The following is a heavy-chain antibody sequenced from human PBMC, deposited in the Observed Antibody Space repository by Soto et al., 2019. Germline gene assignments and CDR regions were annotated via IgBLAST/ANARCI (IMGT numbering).Heavy chain of an antibody. CDR2: ISGSGGST. D-gene: IGHD4-17*01. V-gene: IGHV3-23*01. CDR3: AKRTVGWYFDL. Sequence: EVQLLESGGGLVQPGGSLSLSCAASGFTFSSYAMNWVRQAPGKGLEWVSVISGSGGSTYYEDALKGRFTISRDNSKNTLYLQMNSLRAEDTAVYYCAKRTVGWYFDLWGRGTLVTVSS. J-gene: IGHJ2*01. CDR1: GFTFSSYA.